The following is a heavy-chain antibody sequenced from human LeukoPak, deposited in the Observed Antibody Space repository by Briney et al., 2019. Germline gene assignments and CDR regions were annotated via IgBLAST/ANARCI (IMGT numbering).Heavy chain of an antibody. V-gene: IGHV5-51*01. CDR2: IYPGDSDT. J-gene: IGHJ3*02. D-gene: IGHD3-10*01. Sequence: WIRQPPGKGLEWTGIIYPGDSDTRYSPSFQGQVTISADKSISTAYLQWSSLKASDTAMYYCARPLGQTPGTAFDIWGQGTMVTVSS. CDR3: ARPLGQTPGTAFDI.